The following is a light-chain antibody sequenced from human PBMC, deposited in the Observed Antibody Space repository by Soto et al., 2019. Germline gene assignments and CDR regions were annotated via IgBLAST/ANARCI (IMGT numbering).Light chain of an antibody. V-gene: IGKV3-20*01. Sequence: EIVLTQSPGTLSLSPGERATLSCRGSRSVTSNYLAWYQLKPGQAPRILIYGASNRATGIPDRFSGSGSGTDFTLTISRLEPEDFGVYFCQQYGNSPPNTFGQGTKVEI. J-gene: IGKJ2*01. CDR2: GAS. CDR1: RSVTSNY. CDR3: QQYGNSPPNT.